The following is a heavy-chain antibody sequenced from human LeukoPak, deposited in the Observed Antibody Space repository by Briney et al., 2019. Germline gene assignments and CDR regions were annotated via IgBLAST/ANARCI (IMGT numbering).Heavy chain of an antibody. CDR1: GFTFDDYG. V-gene: IGHV3-20*04. CDR3: ARHGGIAVASNWFDP. Sequence: GGSLRLSCAASGFTFDDYGMSWVRQAPGKGLEWVSDINWNGASTGYGDSLKGRFTISRDNAKNSLYLQMNSLRAEDTAFYYCARHGGIAVASNWFDPWGQGTLVTVSS. CDR2: INWNGAST. D-gene: IGHD6-19*01. J-gene: IGHJ5*02.